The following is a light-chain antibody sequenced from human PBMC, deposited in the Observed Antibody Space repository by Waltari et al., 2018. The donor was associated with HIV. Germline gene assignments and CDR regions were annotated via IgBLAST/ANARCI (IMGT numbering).Light chain of an antibody. V-gene: IGKV1-8*01. CDR1: QGISSY. Sequence: AIRMTQSPSSFSASTGDRVTITCRASQGISSYLAWYQQKPGKAPKLLIYAASTLQSGVPSRFIGSGSWTDFTLTISCLQSEDFATYYCQQYYSYPRTFGQGTKVEIK. CDR2: AAS. J-gene: IGKJ1*01. CDR3: QQYYSYPRT.